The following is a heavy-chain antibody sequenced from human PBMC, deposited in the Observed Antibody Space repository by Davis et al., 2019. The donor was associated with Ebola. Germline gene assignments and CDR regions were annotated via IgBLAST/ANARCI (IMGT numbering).Heavy chain of an antibody. CDR2: INSDGSST. J-gene: IGHJ5*02. Sequence: HTGGSLRLSCAASGFTFSSYWMHWVRQAPGKGLVWVSRINSDGSSTSYADSVKGRFTISRDNAKNTLYLQMNSLRAEDTAVYYCARDLSSGWYQGWFDPWGQGTLVTVSS. D-gene: IGHD6-19*01. V-gene: IGHV3-74*01. CDR1: GFTFSSYW. CDR3: ARDLSSGWYQGWFDP.